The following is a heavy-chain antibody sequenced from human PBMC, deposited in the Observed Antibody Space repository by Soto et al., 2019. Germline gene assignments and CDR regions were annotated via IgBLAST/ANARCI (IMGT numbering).Heavy chain of an antibody. D-gene: IGHD5-18*01. V-gene: IGHV4-34*01. CDR3: ARGGGYSYHLYGMDV. CDR1: GGSFSGYY. Sequence: SETLSLTCAVYGGSFSGYYWIWIRQPPGKGLEWIGEVEHRGNTNYNPSFTSRVTISLDTSKNHFSLQLTSVTAADTAVYYCARGGGYSYHLYGMDVWGPGTTVTVSS. J-gene: IGHJ6*02. CDR2: VEHRGNT.